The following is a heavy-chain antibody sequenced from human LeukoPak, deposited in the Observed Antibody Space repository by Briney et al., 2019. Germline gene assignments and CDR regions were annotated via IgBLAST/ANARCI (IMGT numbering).Heavy chain of an antibody. CDR3: ARAGIEMTLVSPRADY. Sequence: SVKVSCKASGGTFSSYAISWVRQAPGQGLEWMGGIIPIFGTANYAQKFQGRVTITADESTSAAYMELSSLRSEDTAVYYCARAGIEMTLVSPRADYWGQGTLVTVSS. J-gene: IGHJ4*02. V-gene: IGHV1-69*01. D-gene: IGHD5-24*01. CDR1: GGTFSSYA. CDR2: IIPIFGTA.